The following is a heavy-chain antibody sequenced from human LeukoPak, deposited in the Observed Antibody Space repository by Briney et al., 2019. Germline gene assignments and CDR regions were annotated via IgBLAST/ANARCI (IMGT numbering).Heavy chain of an antibody. CDR3: ARAPITVAGSALWY. V-gene: IGHV1-18*01. J-gene: IGHJ4*02. Sequence: ASVKVSCKASGYTFTLHGISWVRQAPGQGLEWMGWISTYSGNTNYAQKLQGRVTMTTDTSTSTAYMELRSLRSDDTAVYYCARAPITVAGSALWYWGQGTLVTVSS. CDR1: GYTFTLHG. D-gene: IGHD6-19*01. CDR2: ISTYSGNT.